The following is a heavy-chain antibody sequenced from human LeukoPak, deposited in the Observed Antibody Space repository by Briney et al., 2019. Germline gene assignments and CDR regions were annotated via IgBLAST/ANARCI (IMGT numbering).Heavy chain of an antibody. CDR3: ARPGELFNY. J-gene: IGHJ4*02. V-gene: IGHV3-74*01. CDR2: INSDGSST. D-gene: IGHD3-10*01. Sequence: GGSLRLSCAASGFTFNSYWMHWVRQAPGKGLVWVSRINSDGSSTNYADSVKGRFTISRDNAKNTLYLQMNSLRAEDTAMYYCARPGELFNYWGQGTLVTVSS. CDR1: GFTFNSYW.